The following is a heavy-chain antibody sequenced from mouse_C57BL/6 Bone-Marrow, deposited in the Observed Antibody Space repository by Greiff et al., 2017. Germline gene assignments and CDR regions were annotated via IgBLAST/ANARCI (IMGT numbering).Heavy chain of an antibody. Sequence: VKPGASVKMSCKASGYTFTSYWITWVKQRPGQGLEWIGDIYPGSGSTNYNEKFKSKATLTVDTSSSTAYMQLSSLTSEDSAVYYCAREGGTNAMDYWGQGTSVTVSS. CDR3: AREGGTNAMDY. V-gene: IGHV1-55*01. CDR2: IYPGSGST. CDR1: GYTFTSYW. J-gene: IGHJ4*01.